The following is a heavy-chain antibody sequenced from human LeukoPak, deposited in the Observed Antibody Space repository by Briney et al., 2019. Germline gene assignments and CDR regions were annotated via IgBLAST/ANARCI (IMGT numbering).Heavy chain of an antibody. CDR2: IKSKTEGGTT. J-gene: IGHJ6*02. CDR3: TTRPRGFNYYYYGMDV. V-gene: IGHV3-15*01. Sequence: GGSLRLSCSASGFTFSSYAMHWVRQAPAKGLEWVGRIKSKTEGGTTDYAAPVKGRFTISRDDSKNTLYLQMNSLKTEDTAVYYCTTRPRGFNYYYYGMDVWGQGTTVTVSS. CDR1: GFTFSSYA.